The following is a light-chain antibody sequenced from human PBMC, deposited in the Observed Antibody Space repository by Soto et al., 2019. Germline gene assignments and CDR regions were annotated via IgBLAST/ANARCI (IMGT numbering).Light chain of an antibody. CDR3: QQYGSSPGA. CDR2: GAS. CDR1: QSLSSSY. Sequence: EIVLTQSPGTLSLSPGGRATLSCRASQSLSSSYLAWYQQQPGQAPRLLIYGASSRATGIPDRFSGSGSGTDFTLTISRLEPEDFAVYYCQQYGSSPGAFGQGTKVEIK. V-gene: IGKV3-20*01. J-gene: IGKJ1*01.